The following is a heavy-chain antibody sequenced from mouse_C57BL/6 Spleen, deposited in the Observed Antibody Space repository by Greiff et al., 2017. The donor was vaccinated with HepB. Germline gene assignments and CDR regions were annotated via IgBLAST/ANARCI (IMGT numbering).Heavy chain of an antibody. D-gene: IGHD1-1*01. CDR3: ARLTTVVARDYFDY. V-gene: IGHV5-6*01. Sequence: VQLKESGGDLVKPGGSLKLSCAASGFTFSSYGMSWVRQTPDKMLEWVATLSSGGSYTYSPDSVKGRFTISRYNAKNTLYLQKSSLKSEDTAMYYCARLTTVVARDYFDYWGQGTTLTVSS. CDR1: GFTFSSYG. CDR2: LSSGGSYT. J-gene: IGHJ2*01.